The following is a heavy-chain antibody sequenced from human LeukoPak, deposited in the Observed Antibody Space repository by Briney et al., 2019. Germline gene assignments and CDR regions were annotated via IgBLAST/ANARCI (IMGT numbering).Heavy chain of an antibody. CDR2: IIPIFGTA. CDR3: ASIAAAGRLRWFDP. D-gene: IGHD6-13*01. Sequence: SVKVSCKASGGTFSSYAISWVRQAPGQGLEWMGGIIPIFGTANYAQKFQGRVTITADESTSTAYMELSSLGSEDTAVYYCASIAAAGRLRWFDPWGQGTLVTVSS. J-gene: IGHJ5*02. CDR1: GGTFSSYA. V-gene: IGHV1-69*13.